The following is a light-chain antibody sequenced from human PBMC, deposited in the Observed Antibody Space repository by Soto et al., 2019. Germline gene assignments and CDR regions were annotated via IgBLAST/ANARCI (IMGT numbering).Light chain of an antibody. Sequence: EIVWTQSPGTLSLSPGERATLSCRASQSVRIGYLARYQQRPGQAPRLLIYAVSSRATGIPDRFSGSGSGTDFTLTISRLEPEDFAVYYCQQYVESPITFGQGTRLEIK. J-gene: IGKJ5*01. CDR1: QSVRIGY. CDR2: AVS. CDR3: QQYVESPIT. V-gene: IGKV3-20*01.